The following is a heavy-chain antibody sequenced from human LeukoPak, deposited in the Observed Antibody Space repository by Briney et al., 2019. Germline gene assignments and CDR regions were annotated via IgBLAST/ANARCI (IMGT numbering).Heavy chain of an antibody. V-gene: IGHV3-21*01. D-gene: IGHD2-2*01. Sequence: GGSLRLSCAASGFTFSSYSMNWVRQAPGKGLEWVSSISSSSSYIYYADSVKGRFTISRDNAKNSLYLQMNSLRAEDTAVYYCARDRYCSSTSCYVDYWGQGTLSPSPQ. CDR3: ARDRYCSSTSCYVDY. CDR2: ISSSSSYI. J-gene: IGHJ4*02. CDR1: GFTFSSYS.